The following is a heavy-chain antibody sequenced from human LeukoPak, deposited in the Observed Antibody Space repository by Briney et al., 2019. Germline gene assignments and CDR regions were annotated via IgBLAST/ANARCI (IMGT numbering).Heavy chain of an antibody. CDR2: ISYDGSNK. V-gene: IGHV3-30*18. CDR1: GFTFSSYA. J-gene: IGHJ6*02. CDR3: AKEPAKYYYYYGMDV. Sequence: PGRSLRLSCAASGFTFSSYAMHWVRQAPGKGLEWVAVISYDGSNKYYADSVRGRFTISRDNSKNTLYLRMNSLRAEDTAVYYCAKEPAKYYYYYGMDVWGQGTTVTVSS. D-gene: IGHD1-14*01.